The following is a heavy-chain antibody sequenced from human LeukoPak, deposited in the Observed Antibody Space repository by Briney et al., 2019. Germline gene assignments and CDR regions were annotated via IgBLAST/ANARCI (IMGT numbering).Heavy chain of an antibody. V-gene: IGHV4-38-2*01. CDR2: IYTSGST. CDR1: GYTISSGDY. Sequence: SETLSLTCAVSGYTISSGDYWGWIRQPPGKGLEWIGHIYTSGSTNYNPSLKSRVTISAGTSKNQFSLKLNSVTAADTAVYYCARGRRFYYDNSGSYRYNYHYMDVWGRGTTVTISS. CDR3: ARGRRFYYDNSGSYRYNYHYMDV. D-gene: IGHD3-22*01. J-gene: IGHJ6*03.